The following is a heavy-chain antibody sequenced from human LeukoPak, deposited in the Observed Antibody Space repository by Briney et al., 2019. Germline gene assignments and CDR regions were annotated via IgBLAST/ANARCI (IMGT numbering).Heavy chain of an antibody. CDR3: AKVPYYYDSSGYYFDY. CDR1: GFTFSTYA. CDR2: ISGSGGTT. J-gene: IGHJ4*02. Sequence: GGSLRLSCAASGFTFSTYAMSWVRQAPGKGLDWVSAISGSGGTTHYADSVKGRFTISRDNSKNTLYLQMNSLRAEDTAVYYCAKVPYYYDSSGYYFDYWGQGTLVTVSS. D-gene: IGHD3-22*01. V-gene: IGHV3-23*01.